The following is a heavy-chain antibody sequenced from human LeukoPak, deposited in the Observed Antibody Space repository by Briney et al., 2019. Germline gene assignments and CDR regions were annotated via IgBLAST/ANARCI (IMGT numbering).Heavy chain of an antibody. D-gene: IGHD3-22*01. CDR2: ISGSGGST. Sequence: GGSLRPSCAASGFTFSSYGMSWVRQAPGKGLEWVSAISGSGGSTYYADSVKGRFTISRDNSKNTLYLQMNSLRAEDTAVYYCAKPPADYYDSSGYYHFFGYWGQGTLVTVS. CDR1: GFTFSSYG. V-gene: IGHV3-23*01. CDR3: AKPPADYYDSSGYYHFFGY. J-gene: IGHJ4*02.